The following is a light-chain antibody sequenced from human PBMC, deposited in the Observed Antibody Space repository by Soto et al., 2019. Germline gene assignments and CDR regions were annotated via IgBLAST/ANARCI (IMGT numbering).Light chain of an antibody. V-gene: IGLV2-11*01. CDR2: DVS. J-gene: IGLJ1*01. Sequence: QSALTQPRSVSGSPGQSVTISCXGXSXXVGGYNYVSWYQQHPGKVPKLMLYDVSKRPSGVPDRFSGSKSGNTASLTISGLQAEDEADYYCCSYAGRDTLYVFGSGTKVTVL. CDR3: CSYAGRDTLYV. CDR1: SXXVGGYNY.